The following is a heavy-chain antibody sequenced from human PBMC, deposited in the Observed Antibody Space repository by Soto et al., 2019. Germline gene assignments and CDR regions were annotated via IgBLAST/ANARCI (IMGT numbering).Heavy chain of an antibody. CDR2: IIHIFGTA. V-gene: IGHV1-69*06. CDR3: AVVKGADSYYYGMDV. CDR1: GGTFSSYA. Sequence: SVKVSCKASGGTFSSYAISWVRQAPGQGLEWMGGIIHIFGTANYAQKFQGRVTITADKSTSTAYMELSSLRSEDTAVYYCAVVKGADSYYYGMDVWGQGTTVTVSS. J-gene: IGHJ6*02. D-gene: IGHD2-15*01.